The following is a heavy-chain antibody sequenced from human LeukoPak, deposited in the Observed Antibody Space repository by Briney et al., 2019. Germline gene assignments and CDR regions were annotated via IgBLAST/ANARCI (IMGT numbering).Heavy chain of an antibody. Sequence: SETLSLTCTVSGGSISSSSYYWGWIRQPPGKGLEWIGSIYYSGSTYYNPSLKSRVTISVDTSKNQFSLKLSSVTAADTAVYYCARANAHYDILTGYRTDAFDIWGQGTMVTVSS. V-gene: IGHV4-39*07. CDR3: ARANAHYDILTGYRTDAFDI. CDR2: IYYSGST. J-gene: IGHJ3*02. CDR1: GGSISSSSYY. D-gene: IGHD3-9*01.